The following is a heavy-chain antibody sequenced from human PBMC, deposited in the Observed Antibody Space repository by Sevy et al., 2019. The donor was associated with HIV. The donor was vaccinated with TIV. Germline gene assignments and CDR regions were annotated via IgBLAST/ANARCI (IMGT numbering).Heavy chain of an antibody. CDR3: ARDYDFWSGYTAFSYYSLSYYYGMDV. D-gene: IGHD3-3*01. CDR1: GLNFSKYS. V-gene: IGHV3-48*02. Sequence: GGSLRLSCAASGLNFSKYSFNWVRQAPEKGLEWISHISRSGTTTYYAESVKGRFTVSRDNAKNSLYLQMSSLRDEDTAVYYCARDYDFWSGYTAFSYYSLSYYYGMDVWGQGTTVTVSS. CDR2: ISRSGTTT. J-gene: IGHJ6*02.